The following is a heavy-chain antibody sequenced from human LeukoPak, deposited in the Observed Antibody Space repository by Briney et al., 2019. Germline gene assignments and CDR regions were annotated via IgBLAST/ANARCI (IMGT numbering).Heavy chain of an antibody. CDR1: GFTFSSYA. CDR3: ARDLCSGGSCYEAY. J-gene: IGHJ4*02. Sequence: GGSLRLSCAASGFTFSSYAMHWVRQAPGKGLEWVAVISYDGSNKHYADSVKGRFTISRDNSKNTLYLQMNSLRAEDTAVYYCARDLCSGGSCYEAYWGQGTLVTVSS. D-gene: IGHD2-15*01. V-gene: IGHV3-30*04. CDR2: ISYDGSNK.